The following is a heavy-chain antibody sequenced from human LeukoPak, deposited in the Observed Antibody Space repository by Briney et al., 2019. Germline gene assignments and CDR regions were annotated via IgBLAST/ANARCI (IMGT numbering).Heavy chain of an antibody. V-gene: IGHV1-46*01. CDR2: INPSGGST. CDR1: GYTFTSYY. J-gene: IGHJ3*02. CDR3: ARDTNDGGSPGDAFDI. D-gene: IGHD1-26*01. Sequence: ASVKVSCKASGYTFTSYYMHWVRQAPGQGLEWMGIINPSGGSTSYAQKFQGRVTVTRDTSTSTVYMELSSLRSEDTAVYYRARDTNDGGSPGDAFDIWGQGTMVTVSS.